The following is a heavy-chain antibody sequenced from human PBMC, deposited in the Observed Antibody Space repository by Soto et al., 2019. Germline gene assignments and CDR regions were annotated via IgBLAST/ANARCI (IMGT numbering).Heavy chain of an antibody. CDR3: AREGGIVGATTVDY. CDR2: IYYSGST. D-gene: IGHD1-26*01. J-gene: IGHJ4*02. V-gene: IGHV4-30-4*01. Sequence: QVQLQESGPGLVKPSQTLSLTCTVSGGSISSGDYYWSWIRQPPGKGLEWIGYIYYSGSTYYNPSLQSRVTRSVDTSKNQFSLKLSSVTAADTAVYYCAREGGIVGATTVDYWGQGTLVTVSS. CDR1: GGSISSGDYY.